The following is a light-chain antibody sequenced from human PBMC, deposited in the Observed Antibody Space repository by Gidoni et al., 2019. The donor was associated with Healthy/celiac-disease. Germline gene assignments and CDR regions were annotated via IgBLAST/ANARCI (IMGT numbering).Light chain of an antibody. CDR2: AAS. J-gene: IGKJ1*01. Sequence: DIQMTQSPSSLSASVGDRVTITCRASQSISSYLNWYQQKPGKAPKLLIYAASSLQSGVPSRFICIGSGTDFTLTISSLQPADFATYYCQQSYSTPRTFGQGTKVEIK. V-gene: IGKV1-39*01. CDR3: QQSYSTPRT. CDR1: QSISSY.